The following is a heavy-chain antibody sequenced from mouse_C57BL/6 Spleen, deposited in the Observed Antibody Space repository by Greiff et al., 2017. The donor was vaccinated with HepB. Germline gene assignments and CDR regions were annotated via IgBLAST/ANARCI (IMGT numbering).Heavy chain of an antibody. Sequence: VKLMESGAELARPGASVKMSCKASGYTFTSYTMHWVKQRPGQGLEWIGYINPSSGYTKYNQKFKDKATLTADKSSSTAYMQLSSLTSEDSAVYYCARLDGSYGVDYWGQGTTLTVSS. D-gene: IGHD1-1*02. CDR3: ARLDGSYGVDY. V-gene: IGHV1-4*01. CDR2: INPSSGYT. J-gene: IGHJ2*01. CDR1: GYTFTSYT.